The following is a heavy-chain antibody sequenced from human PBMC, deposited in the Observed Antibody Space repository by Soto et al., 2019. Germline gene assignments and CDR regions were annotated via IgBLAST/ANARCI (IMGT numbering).Heavy chain of an antibody. CDR1: GFTFSSYG. J-gene: IGHJ6*02. D-gene: IGHD2-2*01. CDR3: AKEEVPAATYYYYYYGMDV. Sequence: GGSLRLSCAASGFTFSSYGMHWVRQAPGKGLEWVAVISYDGSNKYYADSVKVRFTISRDNSKNTLYLQMNSLRAEDTAVYYCAKEEVPAATYYYYYYGMDVWGQGTTVTVSS. V-gene: IGHV3-30*18. CDR2: ISYDGSNK.